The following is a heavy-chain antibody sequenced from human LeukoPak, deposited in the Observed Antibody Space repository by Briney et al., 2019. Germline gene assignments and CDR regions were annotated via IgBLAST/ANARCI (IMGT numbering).Heavy chain of an antibody. J-gene: IGHJ4*02. V-gene: IGHV3-23*01. CDR2: ISDSGGTT. CDR1: GFTFSSYA. CDR3: AKEWYSSSWSFDY. Sequence: GGSLRLSCAASGFTFSSYAMSWVRQAPGKGLEWVSSISDSGGTTYYADSVQGRFTISRDNSKNTLYLQMNSLRAEDTAVYYCAKEWYSSSWSFDYWGQGTLVTVSS. D-gene: IGHD6-13*01.